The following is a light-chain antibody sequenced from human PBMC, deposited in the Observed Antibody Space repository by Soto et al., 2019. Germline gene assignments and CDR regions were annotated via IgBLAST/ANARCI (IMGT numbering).Light chain of an antibody. CDR3: SSYTSSYTYV. J-gene: IGLJ1*01. Sequence: QSALTQPASVSGSPGQSITISCTGTSSDVGGYNYVSWYQQHPGKAPTLIIYEVSNRPSGESHRFSGSKSGNTASLTISGLQAEDEVDYYCSSYTSSYTYVFGTGTKVTVL. CDR1: SSDVGGYNY. CDR2: EVS. V-gene: IGLV2-14*01.